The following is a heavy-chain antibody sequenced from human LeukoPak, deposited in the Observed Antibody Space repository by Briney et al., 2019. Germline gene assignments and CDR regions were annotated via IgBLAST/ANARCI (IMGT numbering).Heavy chain of an antibody. CDR1: GGSFSGYY. V-gene: IGHV4-34*01. D-gene: IGHD2-15*01. Sequence: PSETLSLTCAVYGGSFSGYYWSWIRQPPGKGLEWIGEINHSGSTNYNPSLKSRVTISVDTSKNQFSLKLSSVTAADTAVYYCARGVLGFCGGGSCYQGFDPGGKEPVVTVS. J-gene: IGHJ5*02. CDR2: INHSGST. CDR3: ARGVLGFCGGGSCYQGFDP.